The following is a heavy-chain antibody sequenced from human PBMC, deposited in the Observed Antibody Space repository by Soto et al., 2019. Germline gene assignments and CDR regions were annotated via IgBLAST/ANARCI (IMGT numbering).Heavy chain of an antibody. CDR1: GFSLSTSGVG. D-gene: IGHD1-26*01. CDR3: ARKGPERLTCCI. V-gene: IGHV2-5*02. CDR2: IYWDDGK. J-gene: IGHJ3*02. Sequence: QITLKESGPTLVKPTQTLTLTCTVSGFSLSTSGVGVGWIRQPPGKALEWLALIYWDDGKRYSPSLKSRLTITKDTSKSQGCLTMTNMDLVDTATYYFARKGPERLTCCILCQGKMVTVSS.